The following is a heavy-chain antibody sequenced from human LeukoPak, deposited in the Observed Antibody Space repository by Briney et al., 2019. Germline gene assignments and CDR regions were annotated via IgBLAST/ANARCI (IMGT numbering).Heavy chain of an antibody. V-gene: IGHV3-23*01. D-gene: IGHD3-10*01. J-gene: IGHJ2*01. CDR1: GFTFSSYA. CDR2: ISGSGGNI. CDR3: AKRSDYYGSGSYYWYFDL. Sequence: PGGSLRLSCAVSGFTFSSYAMSWVRQAPGKGLEWVSGISGSGGNIYYADSAKGRFTITRDNSKNMLYLQMNNLRAEDTAVYYCAKRSDYYGSGSYYWYFDLWGRGILVTVSS.